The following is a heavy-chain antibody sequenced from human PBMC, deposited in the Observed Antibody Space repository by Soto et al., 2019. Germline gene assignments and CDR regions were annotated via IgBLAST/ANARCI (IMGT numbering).Heavy chain of an antibody. CDR3: ARGIATGQLDP. CDR2: INPDNGNA. D-gene: IGHD2-15*01. Sequence: ASVKVSCKASGYTFTRYTMNWVRQAPGQRLEWMGWINPDNGNAKSSQKFQDRVIITRDTSASTAYMDLSSLRSEDTAVYYCARGIATGQLDPWGQGTLVTVSS. CDR1: GYTFTRYT. V-gene: IGHV1-3*01. J-gene: IGHJ5*02.